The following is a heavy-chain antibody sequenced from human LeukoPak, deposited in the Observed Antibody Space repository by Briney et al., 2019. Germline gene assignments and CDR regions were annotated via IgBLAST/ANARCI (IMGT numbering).Heavy chain of an antibody. CDR1: GVTLSGYS. Sequence: GGSLRLSCAASGVTLSGYSMNWVRQAPGKGLEWVSHITFTGTTYYADSVKGRFTISRDNAKKSLSLQMNSLRAEDTAIYYCSTAKFDYWSQGTLVTVSS. J-gene: IGHJ4*02. CDR2: ITFTGTT. V-gene: IGHV3-48*01. CDR3: STAKFDY.